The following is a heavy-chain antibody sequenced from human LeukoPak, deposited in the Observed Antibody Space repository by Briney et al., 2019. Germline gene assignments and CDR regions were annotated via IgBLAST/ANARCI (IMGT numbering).Heavy chain of an antibody. J-gene: IGHJ4*02. D-gene: IGHD1-1*01. V-gene: IGHV3-21*01. CDR3: ATSRTFDY. CDR2: ISTSSTYI. CDR1: GFTFSSYS. Sequence: GGSLRLSCAASGFTFSSYSMNWVRQAPGKGLEWVSSISTSSTYIYYADSVKGRFAISRDNAKNSLYLQMNSLRAEDTAVYYCATSRTFDYWGQGTLVTVSS.